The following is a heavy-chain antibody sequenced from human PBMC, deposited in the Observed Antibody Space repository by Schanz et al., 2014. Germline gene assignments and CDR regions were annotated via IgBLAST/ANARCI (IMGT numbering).Heavy chain of an antibody. CDR3: AKQIHYDILTVTRN. CDR1: GFIFSSYG. V-gene: IGHV3-30*02. Sequence: QVQLVESGGGVVQPGGSLRLSCVASGFIFSSYGLHWVRQAPGKGLEWVAFIWYDGSNKYYADSVKGRFTISRDNSKNTLYLQMNSLRAEDTAVYYCAKQIHYDILTVTRNWGQGTLVTVSS. CDR2: IWYDGSNK. J-gene: IGHJ4*02. D-gene: IGHD3-9*01.